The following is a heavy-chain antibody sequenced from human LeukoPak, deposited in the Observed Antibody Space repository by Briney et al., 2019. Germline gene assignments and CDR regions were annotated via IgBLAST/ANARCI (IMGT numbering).Heavy chain of an antibody. CDR1: GYTFTSYG. Sequence: ASVKVSCKASGYTFTSYGISWVRQAPGQGLEWMGWISAYNGNTNYAQKLQGRVTMTTDTSTSTAYMELRSLRSDDTAVYYCAKTSQGYGSGSYYNYMDVWGKGTTVTVSS. D-gene: IGHD3-10*01. CDR3: AKTSQGYGSGSYYNYMDV. J-gene: IGHJ6*03. CDR2: ISAYNGNT. V-gene: IGHV1-18*01.